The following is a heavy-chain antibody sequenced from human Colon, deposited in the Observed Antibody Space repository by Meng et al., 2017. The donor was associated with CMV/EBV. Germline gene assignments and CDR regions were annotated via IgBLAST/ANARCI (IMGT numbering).Heavy chain of an antibody. CDR2: INSDGSST. CDR1: GFTFSNYW. V-gene: IGHV3-74*03. D-gene: IGHD2-2*01. J-gene: IGHJ6*02. CDR3: ARCSSTSYDFFGVDV. Sequence: GGSLRLSCAASGFTFSNYWMHWVRRVPGKGLVWVSHINSDGSSTTYADSVKGRFTISRDNGKNTVFLQMNSLTAEDAAVYYCARCSSTSYDFFGVDVWGQGTTVTVSS.